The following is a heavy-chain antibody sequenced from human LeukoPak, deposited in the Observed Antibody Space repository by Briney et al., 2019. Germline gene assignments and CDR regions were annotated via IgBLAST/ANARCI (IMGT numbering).Heavy chain of an antibody. J-gene: IGHJ4*02. CDR2: IIPIFGTA. D-gene: IGHD2-15*01. V-gene: IGHV1-69*13. CDR3: ARVYCSGGSCYDY. CDR1: GGTFSSYA. Sequence: SVKVSCKASGGTFSSYAISWVRQAPGQGREWMGGIIPIFGTANYAQKFQGRVTITADESTSTAYMELSSLRSEDTAVYYCARVYCSGGSCYDYWGQGTLVTVSS.